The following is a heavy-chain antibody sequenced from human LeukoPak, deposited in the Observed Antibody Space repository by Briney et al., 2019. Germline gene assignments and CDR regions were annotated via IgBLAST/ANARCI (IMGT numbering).Heavy chain of an antibody. V-gene: IGHV4-59*08. D-gene: IGHD1-14*01. J-gene: IGHJ5*02. Sequence: PSETLSLTCTVAGGSISSYYWSWIRQPPGKGLEWIGYIYYSGSTNYNPSLKSRVTISVDTSKNQFSLKLSSVTAVDTAVYYCARQFRSRTNWFDPWGQGTLVTVSS. CDR1: GGSISSYY. CDR3: ARQFRSRTNWFDP. CDR2: IYYSGST.